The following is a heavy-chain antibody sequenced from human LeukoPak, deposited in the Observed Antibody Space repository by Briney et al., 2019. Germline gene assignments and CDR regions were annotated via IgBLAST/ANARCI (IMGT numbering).Heavy chain of an antibody. CDR3: TTDCSGGSCRTFDY. D-gene: IGHD2-15*01. CDR2: IKSKTDGGTT. V-gene: IGHV3-15*01. J-gene: IGHJ4*02. CDR1: GFTFSNAW. Sequence: GGSLRLSCAASGFTFSNAWMSWVRQAPGKGLEWVGCIKSKTDGGTTDYAAPVKGRFTISRDDSKNTLYLQMNSLKTEDTAVYYCTTDCSGGSCRTFDYWGQGTLVTVSS.